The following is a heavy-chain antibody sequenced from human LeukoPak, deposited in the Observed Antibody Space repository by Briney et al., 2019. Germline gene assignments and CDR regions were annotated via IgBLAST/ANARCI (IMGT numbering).Heavy chain of an antibody. CDR3: ARARGYDFWSGFAFDY. J-gene: IGHJ4*02. CDR2: FDNSGGS. D-gene: IGHD3-3*01. Sequence: SETLSLTCNVSGDSIRGFYWAWIRQPPGKGLEWIGYFDNSGGSNYNPALESRVIISVDTSKNQFSLKLRSLTAADTAVYYCARARGYDFWSGFAFDYWGQGTLVTVSS. V-gene: IGHV4-59*01. CDR1: GDSIRGFY.